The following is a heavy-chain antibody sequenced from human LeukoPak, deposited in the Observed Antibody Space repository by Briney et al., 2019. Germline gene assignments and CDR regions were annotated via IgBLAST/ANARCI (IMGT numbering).Heavy chain of an antibody. CDR3: ARLSSSWSGYFDY. CDR2: IYYSGST. V-gene: IGHV4-31*03. CDR1: GGSISSGGYY. Sequence: SETLSLTCTVSGGSISSGGYYWSWIRQHPGEGLEWIGYIYYSGSTYYNPSLKSRVTISVDTSKNQFSLKLSSVTAADTAVYYCARLSSSWSGYFDYWGQGTLVTVSS. J-gene: IGHJ4*02. D-gene: IGHD6-13*01.